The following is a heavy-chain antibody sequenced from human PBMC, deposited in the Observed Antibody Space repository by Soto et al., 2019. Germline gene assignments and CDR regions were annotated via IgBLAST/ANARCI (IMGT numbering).Heavy chain of an antibody. J-gene: IGHJ6*02. D-gene: IGHD3-3*01. CDR3: ARGGPDIVVPTGRYYYGFFF. CDR2: ISYTGST. V-gene: IGHV4-31*03. CDR1: GGSTNRGGYY. Sequence: QVQLQESGPGLVKASQTLTLTGTVSGGSTNRGGYYWNWIRQHPGKGLEWLGYISYTGSTYYTPLLGSGITISGEMSKNLFSLNLSSVTAADTAVYCWARGGPDIVVPTGRYYYGFFFLGQVTTVTVSS.